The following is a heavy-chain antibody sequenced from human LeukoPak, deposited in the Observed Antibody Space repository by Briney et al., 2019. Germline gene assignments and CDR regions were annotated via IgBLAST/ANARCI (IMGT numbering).Heavy chain of an antibody. CDR1: SGSISTSNYY. V-gene: IGHV4-39*07. D-gene: IGHD2-15*01. Sequence: PSETLSLTCTVSSGSISTSNYYWGWVRQPPGKALEWIGNIFYSGSTYYNPSLKSRVTISIDKSKNQFSLKLNSVTAADTAVYYCARAFLVGYSPEEYFFDYWGQGNLVTVSS. CDR3: ARAFLVGYSPEEYFFDY. J-gene: IGHJ4*02. CDR2: IFYSGST.